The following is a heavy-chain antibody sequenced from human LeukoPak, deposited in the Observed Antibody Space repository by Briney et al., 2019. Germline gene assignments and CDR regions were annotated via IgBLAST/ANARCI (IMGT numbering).Heavy chain of an antibody. CDR3: AKSTRGWASWYFDL. CDR2: ISGSGGST. CDR1: GFTFSSYA. V-gene: IGHV3-23*01. Sequence: SGGSLRLSCAASGFTFSSYAMSWVRQAPGKGLEWVSAISGSGGSTYYADSVKGRFTISRDNSKNTLYLQMNSLRAEDTAVCYCAKSTRGWASWYFDLWGRGTLVTVSS. D-gene: IGHD6-19*01. J-gene: IGHJ2*01.